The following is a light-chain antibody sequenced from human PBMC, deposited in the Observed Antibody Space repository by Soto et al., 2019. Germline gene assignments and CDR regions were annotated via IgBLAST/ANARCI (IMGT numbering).Light chain of an antibody. Sequence: IQMTQSPSTLSASVGDRVTITCRASQSISNWLAWYQQKPGKAPKLLIYKASILESGVPSRFNGSGSGTEFTLTISSLQPDDFATYYCQQYNSYSFFGPGTKVDIK. J-gene: IGKJ3*01. CDR1: QSISNW. V-gene: IGKV1-5*03. CDR2: KAS. CDR3: QQYNSYSF.